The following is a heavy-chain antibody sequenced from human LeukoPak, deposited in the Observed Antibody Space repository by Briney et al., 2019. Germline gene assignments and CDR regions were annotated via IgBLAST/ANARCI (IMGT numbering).Heavy chain of an antibody. CDR3: ARSIQENYYGSGSYPGYFDY. J-gene: IGHJ4*02. V-gene: IGHV5-51*01. CDR2: IYPGDSDT. Sequence: GESLKISCKGSGYSFTSYWIGWVRQMPGKGLEWMGIIYPGDSDTRYSPSFQGQVTISADKSISTAYLQWSSLKASDTAMYYCARSIQENYYGSGSYPGYFDYWGQGTLVTVSS. D-gene: IGHD3-10*01. CDR1: GYSFTSYW.